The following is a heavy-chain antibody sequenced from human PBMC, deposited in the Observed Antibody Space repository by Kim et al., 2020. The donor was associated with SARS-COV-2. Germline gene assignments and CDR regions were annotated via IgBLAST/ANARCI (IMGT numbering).Heavy chain of an antibody. CDR1: GYTFTGYY. J-gene: IGHJ4*02. CDR2: INPNSGGT. Sequence: ASVKVSCKASGYTFTGYYMHWVRQAPGQGLEWMGRINPNSGGTNYAQKFQGRVTMTRDTSISTAYMELSRLRSDDTAVYYCARVPSATRSRGGYWGQGTLVTVSS. CDR3: ARVPSATRSRGGY. D-gene: IGHD2-15*01. V-gene: IGHV1-2*06.